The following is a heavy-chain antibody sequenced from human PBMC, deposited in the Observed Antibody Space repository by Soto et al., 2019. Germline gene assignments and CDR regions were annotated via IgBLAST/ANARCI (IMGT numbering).Heavy chain of an antibody. CDR2: SRNKANSYTT. V-gene: IGHV3-72*01. CDR3: VRGYSAFDK. J-gene: IGHJ4*02. Sequence: EVQLVESGGGLVQAGGSLRLSCAASGFTFSDHYMDWVRQVPGKGLEWIARSRNKANSYTTVYAASVKGRFTISRDFSENSRYLQMNSLNTGDTAVYYCVRGYSAFDKWGQGTLVTVSS. CDR1: GFTFSDHY. D-gene: IGHD3-16*02.